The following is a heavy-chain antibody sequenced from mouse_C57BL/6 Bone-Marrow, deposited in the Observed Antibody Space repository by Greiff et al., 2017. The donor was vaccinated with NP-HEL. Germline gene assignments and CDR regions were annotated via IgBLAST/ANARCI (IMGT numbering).Heavy chain of an antibody. V-gene: IGHV5-4*03. CDR2: ISDGGSYT. J-gene: IGHJ2*01. CDR1: GFTFSSYA. D-gene: IGHD2-1*01. CDR3: ARGLYYAGY. Sequence: EVKLVESGGGLVKPGGSLKLSCAASGFTFSSYAMSWVRQTPEKRLEWVATISDGGSYTYYPDNVKGRFTISRDNAKNNLYLQMSHLKSEDTAMYFCARGLYYAGYWGQGTTLTVSS.